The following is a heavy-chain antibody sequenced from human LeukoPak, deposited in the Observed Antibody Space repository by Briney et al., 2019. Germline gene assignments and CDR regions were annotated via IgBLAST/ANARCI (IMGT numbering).Heavy chain of an antibody. Sequence: SETLSLTCAVSGYSISSGYYWGWIRQPPGKGLEWIGSIYHSGSTYYNPSLKSRVTISVDTSKNQFPLKLSSVTAADTAVYYCASFAVAGTDHFDYWGQGTLVTVSS. J-gene: IGHJ4*02. D-gene: IGHD6-19*01. V-gene: IGHV4-38-2*01. CDR1: GYSISSGYY. CDR3: ASFAVAGTDHFDY. CDR2: IYHSGST.